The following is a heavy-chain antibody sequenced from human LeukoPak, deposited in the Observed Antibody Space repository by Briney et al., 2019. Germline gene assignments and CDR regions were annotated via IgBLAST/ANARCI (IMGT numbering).Heavy chain of an antibody. CDR2: IWYDGSNK. V-gene: IGHV3-33*01. CDR3: ARAYPPTYDYVWGSYREPAKFDY. D-gene: IGHD3-16*02. CDR1: GFTFSSYG. J-gene: IGHJ4*02. Sequence: PGGSLRLSCAASGFTFSSYGMHWVRQAPGKGLEWVAVIWYDGSNKYYADSVKGRFTISRDNSKNTLDLQMNSLRAEDTAVYYCARAYPPTYDYVWGSYREPAKFDYWGQGTLVTVSS.